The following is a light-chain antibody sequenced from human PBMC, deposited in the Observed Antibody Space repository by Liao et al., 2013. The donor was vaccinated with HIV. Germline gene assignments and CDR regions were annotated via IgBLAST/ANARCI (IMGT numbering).Light chain of an antibody. J-gene: IGLJ1*01. CDR1: ELVDKY. Sequence: SDELTQPSSVSVSPGQTASITCSGDELVDKYASWYQQRPGQSPALLIYQDTKRPSGIPERFSGSNSGNTATLTISGTQAMDEADYYCQVWDNRDFYVFGTGTQVTVL. CDR3: QVWDNRDFYV. CDR2: QDT. V-gene: IGLV3-1*01.